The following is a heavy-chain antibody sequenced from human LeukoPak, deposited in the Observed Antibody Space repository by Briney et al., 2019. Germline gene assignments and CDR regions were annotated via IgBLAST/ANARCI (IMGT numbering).Heavy chain of an antibody. D-gene: IGHD3-3*02. CDR1: GFTFSSYG. J-gene: IGHJ4*02. V-gene: IGHV3-30*02. CDR2: IRYDGSNK. CDR3: AKGPLAALGYFDY. Sequence: QPGGSLRLSCAASGFTFSSYGMHWVRQAPGKGLEWVAFIRYDGSNKYYADSVKGRFTISRDNSKNTLYLHMNSLRAEDTAVYYCAKGPLAALGYFDYWGQGTLVTVSS.